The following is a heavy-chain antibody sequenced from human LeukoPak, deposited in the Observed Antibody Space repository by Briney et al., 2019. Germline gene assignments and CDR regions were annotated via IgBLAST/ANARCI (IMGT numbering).Heavy chain of an antibody. CDR1: GYTFTIYD. V-gene: IGHV1-8*03. CDR3: ARASSWYGRFYYYYYMDV. D-gene: IGHD6-13*01. CDR2: MNPNSGNT. J-gene: IGHJ6*03. Sequence: ASVTVSCKASGYTFTIYDINWVRQAAGQGLEWMGWMNPNSGNTGYAQRFQGRVTFTRNTSISTAYMELSSLRSEDTAVYYCARASSWYGRFYYYYYMDVWGKGTTVTISS.